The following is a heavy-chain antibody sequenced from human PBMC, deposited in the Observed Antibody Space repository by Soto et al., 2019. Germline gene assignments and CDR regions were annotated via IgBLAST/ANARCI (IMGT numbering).Heavy chain of an antibody. D-gene: IGHD3-22*01. Sequence: QVQLQESGPGLVRPSETLSLTCSVSGSSFTGDYWSWIRQPAGKGLEWIGRVFGNGAGTPIYNFSIKNRVTMSVDSSTKQFSLKVTSVTAADTAVYFCARDLPPYDRSRQAAGAFEDWGQGILVTVSS. CDR3: ARDLPPYDRSRQAAGAFED. V-gene: IGHV4-4*07. J-gene: IGHJ4*02. CDR2: VFGNGAGTP. CDR1: GSSFTGDY.